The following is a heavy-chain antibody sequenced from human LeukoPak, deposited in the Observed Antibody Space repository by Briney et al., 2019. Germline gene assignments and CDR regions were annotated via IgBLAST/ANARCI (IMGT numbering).Heavy chain of an antibody. J-gene: IGHJ4*02. CDR2: INGDGSWT. CDR3: VSLYETY. V-gene: IGHV3-74*01. D-gene: IGHD3-16*01. CDR1: GNYW. Sequence: GSLRLSCAASGNYWMHWVRQAPGKGLVWVSHINGDGSWTTYADSVKGRFTISKDNAKNTVYLQMNNLRAEDTAVYYCVSLYETYWGRGTLVTVSS.